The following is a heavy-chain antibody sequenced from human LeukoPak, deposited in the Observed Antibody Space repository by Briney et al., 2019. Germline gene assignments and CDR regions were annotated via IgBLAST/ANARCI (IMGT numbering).Heavy chain of an antibody. Sequence: SQTLSLTCTVSGGSISSGSYYWSWIRQPAGKGLEWIGRIYTSGSTNYNPSLKSRVTISVDTSKNQFSLKLSSVTAADTAVYYCASARTTAFMDVWGKGTTVTVSS. CDR2: IYTSGST. D-gene: IGHD2-2*01. CDR3: ASARTTAFMDV. CDR1: GGSISSGSYY. V-gene: IGHV4-61*02. J-gene: IGHJ6*04.